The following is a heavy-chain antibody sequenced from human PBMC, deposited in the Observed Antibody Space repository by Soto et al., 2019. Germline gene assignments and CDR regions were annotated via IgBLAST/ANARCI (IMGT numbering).Heavy chain of an antibody. CDR1: GGSISSYY. Sequence: SETPSLTCTVSGGSISSYYWSWIRQPPGKGLEWIGYIYYSGSTNYNPSLKSRVTISVDTSKNQFSLKLSSVTAADTAVYYCARRRYDFWPLDPWGQGTLVTVSS. CDR2: IYYSGST. J-gene: IGHJ5*02. CDR3: ARRRYDFWPLDP. D-gene: IGHD3-3*01. V-gene: IGHV4-59*08.